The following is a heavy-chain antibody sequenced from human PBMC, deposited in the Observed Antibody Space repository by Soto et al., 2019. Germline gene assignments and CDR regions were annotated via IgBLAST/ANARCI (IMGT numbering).Heavy chain of an antibody. CDR1: GFTFRTYS. Sequence: PGGCLGLGCASCGFTFRTYSMNGVRQAPGKGLEWVSYISSSSSTIFYTDSVKGRFTVSRDNAKNSLYLQMNSLRAEDTAVYYCARGSRTYSSSWEYYFDYWGQGTLVTVSS. CDR2: ISSSSSTI. D-gene: IGHD6-13*01. J-gene: IGHJ4*02. V-gene: IGHV3-48*01. CDR3: ARGSRTYSSSWEYYFDY.